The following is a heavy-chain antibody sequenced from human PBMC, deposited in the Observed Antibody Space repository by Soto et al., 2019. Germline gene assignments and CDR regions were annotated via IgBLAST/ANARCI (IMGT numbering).Heavy chain of an antibody. Sequence: QVQLVQSGAEVMKPGASVKVSCKASAYTFTKYAMHWVRQAPGQRLEWMGWINGGDGNTKYSQKFQDRVTITKDTSATTAYMELSRLRSEDTAVYYCATTRGWQQLVPFDYWGQGTLVTVSS. CDR3: ATTRGWQQLVPFDY. V-gene: IGHV1-3*01. CDR1: AYTFTKYA. J-gene: IGHJ4*02. CDR2: INGGDGNT. D-gene: IGHD6-13*01.